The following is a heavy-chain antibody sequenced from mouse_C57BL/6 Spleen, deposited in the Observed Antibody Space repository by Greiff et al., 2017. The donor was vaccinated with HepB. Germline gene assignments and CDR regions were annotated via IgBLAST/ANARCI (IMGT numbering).Heavy chain of an antibody. CDR1: GYTFTDYY. Sequence: VKLQESGAELVRPGASVKLSCKASGYTFTDYYINWVKQRPGQGLEWIARIYPGSGNTYYNEKFKGKATLTAEKSSSTAYMQLSSLTSEDSAVYFCARLDYGSSYGNYFDYWGQGTTLTVSS. CDR3: ARLDYGSSYGNYFDY. V-gene: IGHV1-76*01. D-gene: IGHD1-1*01. CDR2: IYPGSGNT. J-gene: IGHJ2*01.